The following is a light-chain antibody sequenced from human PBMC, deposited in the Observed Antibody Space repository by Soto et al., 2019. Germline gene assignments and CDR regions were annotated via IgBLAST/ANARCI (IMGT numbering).Light chain of an antibody. V-gene: IGLV2-14*03. CDR3: SSYASGGSYV. CDR1: SSDVGGYNA. Sequence: QSALTQPASVSGSPGQSITISCSGSSSDVGGYNAVSWYQQHPGKVPKLVIYGVSDRPSGISSRFSASKSDNTASLTIAGLQAEDEDDYYCSSYASGGSYVFGTGTKLTVL. J-gene: IGLJ1*01. CDR2: GVS.